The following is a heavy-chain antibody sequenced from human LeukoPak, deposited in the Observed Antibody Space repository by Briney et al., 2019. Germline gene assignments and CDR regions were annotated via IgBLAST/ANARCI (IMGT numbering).Heavy chain of an antibody. CDR3: VREVHRKGYGDHGGFDP. CDR2: INHSGST. J-gene: IGHJ5*02. CDR1: GGSFSGSY. D-gene: IGHD4-17*01. Sequence: SQTLSLTCAVSGGSFSGSYWSWIRQPPGKRLEWIGEINHSGSTNYDSSLESRVTISVDTSKNQFSLKLSSVTVADTAVCYRVREVHRKGYGDHGGFDPWGQGTLVTVSS. V-gene: IGHV4-34*01.